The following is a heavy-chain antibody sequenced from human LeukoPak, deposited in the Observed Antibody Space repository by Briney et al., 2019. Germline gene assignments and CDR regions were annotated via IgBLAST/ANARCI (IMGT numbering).Heavy chain of an antibody. Sequence: PSETLSLTCSLSGGSIGTNYWSWIRQPPGKGLEFIGYIFYSGDTHYNPSLESRLSMSIDTAKNQFSLKLTSVTAADTAVYYCARDPGWGLRYFDLWCRGALVTVSS. D-gene: IGHD2-15*01. CDR2: IFYSGDT. CDR1: GGSIGTNY. J-gene: IGHJ2*01. V-gene: IGHV4-59*01. CDR3: ARDPGWGLRYFDL.